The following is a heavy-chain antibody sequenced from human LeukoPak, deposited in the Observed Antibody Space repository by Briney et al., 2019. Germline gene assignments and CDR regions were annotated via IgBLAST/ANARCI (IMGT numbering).Heavy chain of an antibody. CDR1: GGTFISYA. CDR2: IIPILGIA. J-gene: IGHJ4*02. V-gene: IGHV1-69*04. Sequence: ASVMVSCKASGGTFISYAISWVRQAPGQGLQWMGRIIPILGIANYAQKFQGRVTITADKSTSTAYMELSSLRSEDTAVYYCARDPKLERRPDYWGQGTLVTVSS. D-gene: IGHD1-1*01. CDR3: ARDPKLERRPDY.